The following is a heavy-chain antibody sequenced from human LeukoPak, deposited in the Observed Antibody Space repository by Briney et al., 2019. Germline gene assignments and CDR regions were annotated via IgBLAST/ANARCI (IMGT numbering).Heavy chain of an antibody. CDR2: ISWDSGHS. CDR1: GFTFDDYA. CDR3: IKDLRLDLHLDTFEI. J-gene: IGHJ3*02. V-gene: IGHV3-9*01. D-gene: IGHD1-7*01. Sequence: GRSLRLSCAASGFTFDDYAMHWVRQAPGKGLEWVSSISWDSGHSVHADAVQGRFTISRDNAKNSLYLQMNNLRPGDTALYYCIKDLRLDLHLDTFEIWGQGTMVTVSS.